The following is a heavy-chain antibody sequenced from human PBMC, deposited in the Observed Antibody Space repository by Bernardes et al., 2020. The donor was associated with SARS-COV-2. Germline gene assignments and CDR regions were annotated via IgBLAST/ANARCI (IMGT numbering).Heavy chain of an antibody. Sequence: GGSLRLSCAASGFTFDDYAMHWVRQAPGKGLEWVSGISWNSGSIGYADSVKGRFTISRDNAKNSLYLQMNSLRAEDTALYYCAKLPRGGGDAFDIWGQGTMVTVSS. CDR3: AKLPRGGGDAFDI. D-gene: IGHD3-10*01. CDR2: ISWNSGSI. V-gene: IGHV3-9*01. J-gene: IGHJ3*02. CDR1: GFTFDDYA.